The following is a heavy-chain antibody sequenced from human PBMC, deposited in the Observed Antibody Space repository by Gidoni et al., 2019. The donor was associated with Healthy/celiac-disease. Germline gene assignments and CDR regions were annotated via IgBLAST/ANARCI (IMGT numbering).Heavy chain of an antibody. CDR1: EFTSSSYT. CDR3: ARDRWDYYYGMDV. Sequence: EVQLVQSGGGLVKPGGSVSLSCAASEFTSSSYTMNWVRQAPGKGLEWVSSISSSSSYIYYADSVKGRFTISRDNAKNSLYLQRNSLRAEDTAVYYCARDRWDYYYGMDVWGQGTTVTVSS. CDR2: ISSSSSYI. V-gene: IGHV3-21*01. J-gene: IGHJ6*02.